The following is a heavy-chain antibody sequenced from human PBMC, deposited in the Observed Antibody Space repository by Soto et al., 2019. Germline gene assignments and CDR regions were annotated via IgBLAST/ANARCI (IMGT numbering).Heavy chain of an antibody. D-gene: IGHD2-2*01. V-gene: IGHV3-48*01. J-gene: IGHJ4*02. CDR3: VGEVGFQLIY. Sequence: GGSLRLSCAASGFTFSTHIMNWVRQAPGKGLEWISYITSSSVTMYADSVKGRFTISRDNAKNSLYLQMNSLRAEDTAVYFCVGEVGFQLIYWGQGTLVTVSS. CDR2: ITSSSVT. CDR1: GFTFSTHI.